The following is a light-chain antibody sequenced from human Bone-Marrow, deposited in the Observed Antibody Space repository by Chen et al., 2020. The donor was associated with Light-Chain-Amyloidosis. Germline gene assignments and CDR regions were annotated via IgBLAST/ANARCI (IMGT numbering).Light chain of an antibody. CDR2: RDT. CDR3: QSADSSGTYEVI. Sequence: SYELTQPPSVSGSPGQTARITCAGDDLPTKYAYWYQQKPVQAPVLVIHRDTERPTGISERFSGSSSGTTATLTISGVQAEDEADYHCQSADSSGTYEVIFGGGTKLTVL. V-gene: IGLV3-25*03. J-gene: IGLJ2*01. CDR1: DLPTKY.